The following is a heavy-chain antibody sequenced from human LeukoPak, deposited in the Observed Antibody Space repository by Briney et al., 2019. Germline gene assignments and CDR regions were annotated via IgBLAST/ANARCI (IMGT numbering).Heavy chain of an antibody. J-gene: IGHJ4*02. CDR1: GGSISSYY. D-gene: IGHD5-24*01. Sequence: PSETQSLTCTVSGGSISSYYWSWIRQPPGKGLEWIGYIYYSGSTNYNPSLKSRVTISVDTSKNQFSLKLSSVTAADTAVYYRARSTGWPRVLFDYWRQGTLVTVS. CDR2: IYYSGST. V-gene: IGHV4-59*01. CDR3: ARSTGWPRVLFDY.